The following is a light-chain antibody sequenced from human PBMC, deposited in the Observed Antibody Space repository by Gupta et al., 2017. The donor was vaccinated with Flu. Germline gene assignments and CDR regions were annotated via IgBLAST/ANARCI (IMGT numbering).Light chain of an antibody. CDR3: QRECSSPPT. CDR1: QSVSSSY. V-gene: IGKV3-20*01. J-gene: IGKJ1*01. Sequence: GTLSLSPGASATWSFMVSQSVSSSYFACHHQKPVQAPRLLIYGASSWSTGLPDSLSGSASAADITLTIRMRAPEDFAVYYIQRECSSPPTFGQGTKVEIK. CDR2: GAS.